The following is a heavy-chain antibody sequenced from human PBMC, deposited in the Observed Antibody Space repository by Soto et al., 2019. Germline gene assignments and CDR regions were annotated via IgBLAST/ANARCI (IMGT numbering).Heavy chain of an antibody. J-gene: IGHJ4*02. CDR3: TTDGDYGVPPKFDY. CDR1: GFTFTNAW. Sequence: EVHLVESGGGLVKPGESLRLSCATSGFTFTNAWMNWVRQAPGKGLEWVARIKSKIYGETTHYAAPVQGRFTISRDDSKNTLYLQMNSLKTEDTAVYYCTTDGDYGVPPKFDYWGQGALVTVSS. V-gene: IGHV3-15*07. D-gene: IGHD4-17*01. CDR2: IKSKIYGETT.